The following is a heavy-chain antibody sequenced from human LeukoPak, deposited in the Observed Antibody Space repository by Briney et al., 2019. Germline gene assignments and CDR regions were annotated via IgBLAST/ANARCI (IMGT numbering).Heavy chain of an antibody. V-gene: IGHV4-61*02. CDR3: ARVSPSGVWDV. J-gene: IGHJ6*02. CDR2: IYTSGST. Sequence: SETLSLTCTVSGGSISSSSYYWSWIRQPAGKGLEWIGRIYTSGSTNYNPSLNSRVTISIDTSKNQFSPSLSSVTAADTAVYYCARVSPSGVWDVWGQGTAVTVSS. CDR1: GGSISSSSYY. D-gene: IGHD3-10*01.